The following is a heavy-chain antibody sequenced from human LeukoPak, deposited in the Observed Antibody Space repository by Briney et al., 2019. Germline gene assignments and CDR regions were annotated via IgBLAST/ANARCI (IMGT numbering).Heavy chain of an antibody. CDR3: ARDPPPYYDSSGYYVAFDI. CDR1: GYTFTSYG. J-gene: IGHJ3*02. CDR2: ISAYNGNT. D-gene: IGHD3-22*01. V-gene: IGHV1-18*01. Sequence: ASVKVSCKASGYTFTSYGTSWVRQAPGQGLEWMGWISAYNGNTNYAQKLQGRVTMTTDTSTSTAYMELRSLRSDDTAVYYCARDPPPYYDSSGYYVAFDIWGQGTMVTVSS.